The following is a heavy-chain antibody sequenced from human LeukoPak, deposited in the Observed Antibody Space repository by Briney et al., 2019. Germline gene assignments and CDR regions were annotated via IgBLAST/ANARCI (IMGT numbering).Heavy chain of an antibody. Sequence: GGSLRLSCAASGFTFSSYAMSWVRQAPGKGLEWVSAISGSGGSTYYADSVKGRFTISRDNSKNTLYLQMNSLRAEDTAVYYCAKGEWYYYGSGSYPYFDYWGQGTLVTVSS. CDR3: AKGEWYYYGSGSYPYFDY. D-gene: IGHD3-10*01. V-gene: IGHV3-23*01. J-gene: IGHJ4*02. CDR1: GFTFSSYA. CDR2: ISGSGGST.